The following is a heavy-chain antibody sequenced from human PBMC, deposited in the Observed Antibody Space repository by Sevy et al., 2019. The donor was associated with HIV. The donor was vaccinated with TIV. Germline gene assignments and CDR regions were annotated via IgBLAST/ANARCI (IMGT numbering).Heavy chain of an antibody. CDR1: GGSITSSTYY. CDR3: ARYHGSNYYFDY. J-gene: IGHJ4*01. CDR2: LFYSGTT. Sequence: SETLSLTCTVSGGSITSSTYYWGWVRQPPGKGLEWFASLFYSGTTYSNPSLKSRVTMSVDTSKNQFSLKLRSVTAADTAVYYCARYHGSNYYFDYWGLGTLVTVSS. D-gene: IGHD1-26*01. V-gene: IGHV4-39*01.